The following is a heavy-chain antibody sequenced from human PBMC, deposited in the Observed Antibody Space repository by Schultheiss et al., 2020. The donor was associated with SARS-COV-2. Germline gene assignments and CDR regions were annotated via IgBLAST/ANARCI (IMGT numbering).Heavy chain of an antibody. V-gene: IGHV3-33*08. CDR2: IWYDGSNK. CDR1: GFPFSSYA. D-gene: IGHD1-26*01. Sequence: GGSLRLSCAASGFPFSSYAMSWVRQAPGKGLEWVAVIWYDGSNKYYADSVKGRFTISRDNSKNTLYLQMNSLRAEDTAVYYCARDYSGSYSWFDYWGQGTLVTVSS. CDR3: ARDYSGSYSWFDY. J-gene: IGHJ4*02.